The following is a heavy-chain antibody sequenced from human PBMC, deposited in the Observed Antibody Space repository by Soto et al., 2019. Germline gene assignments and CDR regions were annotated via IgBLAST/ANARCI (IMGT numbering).Heavy chain of an antibody. V-gene: IGHV4-39*01. D-gene: IGHD4-17*01. CDR1: GGSVTNSSYY. CDR3: VSQRTTVPTQAYSDY. Sequence: SETLSLTCTVSGGSVTNSSYYWGWIRQSPGKGLEWIGSVYYRGRSYSKSSVKSRVTISVDTSKNRFSLSLNSVTASDTAVYFCVSQRTTVPTQAYSDYWDPGALVTVSS. CDR2: VYYRGRS. J-gene: IGHJ4*02.